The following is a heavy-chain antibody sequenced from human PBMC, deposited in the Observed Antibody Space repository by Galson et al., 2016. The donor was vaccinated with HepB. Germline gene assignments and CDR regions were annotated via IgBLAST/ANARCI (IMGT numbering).Heavy chain of an antibody. CDR3: ARGFLDSSAYYTDAFDI. V-gene: IGHV3-30*04. CDR1: GFTLSHYA. D-gene: IGHD3-22*01. CDR2: ILSDGTNT. J-gene: IGHJ3*02. Sequence: SLRLSCAASGFTLSHYAMHWVRQAPGKGLEWVAVILSDGTNTYYADSVKGRFTISRDQSKNTLYLQMNSLRAEDTAVYYCARGFLDSSAYYTDAFDIWGQGTLVTVSS.